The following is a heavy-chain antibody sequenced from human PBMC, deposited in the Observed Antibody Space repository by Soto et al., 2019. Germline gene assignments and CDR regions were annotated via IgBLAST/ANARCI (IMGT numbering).Heavy chain of an antibody. Sequence: GESLKITCQGSGYKFRYYWIAWVRQTPGKGLEWMGSIYPGDSDSRYSPSFQGQVTISAGKSINTAYLQWSSLKASDTAIYYCAGLRDGYNLYYGLDVWGQGTTVTSP. CDR2: IYPGDSDS. J-gene: IGHJ6*02. D-gene: IGHD5-12*01. CDR1: GYKFRYYW. V-gene: IGHV5-51*01. CDR3: AGLRDGYNLYYGLDV.